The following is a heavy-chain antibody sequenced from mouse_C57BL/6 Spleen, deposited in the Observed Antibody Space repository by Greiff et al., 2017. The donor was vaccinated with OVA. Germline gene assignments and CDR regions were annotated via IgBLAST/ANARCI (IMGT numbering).Heavy chain of an antibody. D-gene: IGHD2-5*01. Sequence: VQLQQSGPELVKPGASVKISCKASGYSFTGYYMNWVKQSPEKSLEWIGEINPSTGGTTYNQKFKAKATLTVDKSSSTAYMQLKSLTSEDSAVYYCASGSYYSNFAWFAYWGQGTLVTVSA. CDR3: ASGSYYSNFAWFAY. J-gene: IGHJ3*01. V-gene: IGHV1-42*01. CDR1: GYSFTGYY. CDR2: INPSTGGT.